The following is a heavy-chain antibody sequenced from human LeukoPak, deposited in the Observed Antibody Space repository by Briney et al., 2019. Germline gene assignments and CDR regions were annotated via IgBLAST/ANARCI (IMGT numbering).Heavy chain of an antibody. CDR2: IWYDGSNK. J-gene: IGHJ5*02. CDR3: ARDMGTTRLDL. CDR1: GLTFSSYG. V-gene: IGHV3-33*01. D-gene: IGHD1-1*01. Sequence: PGGSLRLSCAASGLTFSSYGMHWVRQAPGKGLEWVAVIWYDGSNKYYADSVKGRFTNSRDNSKNTLYLQVSSLRADDTAVYYCARDMGTTRLDLWGQGTLLIVSS.